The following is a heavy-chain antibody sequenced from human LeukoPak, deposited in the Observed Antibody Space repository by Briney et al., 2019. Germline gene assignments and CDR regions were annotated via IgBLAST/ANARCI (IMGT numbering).Heavy chain of an antibody. J-gene: IGHJ4*02. CDR1: GGSISSYY. Sequence: PSETLSLTCTVSGGSISSYYWSWIRQPPGKGLEWIGYIYYSGSTNYNPSLKSRVTISVDTSKNQFSPKLSSVTAADTAVYYCAKSGYNRFDYWGQGTLVTVSS. D-gene: IGHD5-24*01. V-gene: IGHV4-59*01. CDR3: AKSGYNRFDY. CDR2: IYYSGST.